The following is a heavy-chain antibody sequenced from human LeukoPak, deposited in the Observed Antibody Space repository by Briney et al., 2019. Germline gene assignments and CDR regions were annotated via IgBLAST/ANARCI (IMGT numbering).Heavy chain of an antibody. V-gene: IGHV3-74*01. CDR2: ITSDGTST. CDR1: GFTFSNYW. Sequence: GGSLRLSCAASGFTFSNYWMHWVRQLPGKGLVWVARITSDGTSTTYAASVKGRFTISRDNAKNTLYLQMNSLRADDTGLYFCARAYSTSYSDWFDPWGQGTLVTVSS. D-gene: IGHD2-15*01. CDR3: ARAYSTSYSDWFDP. J-gene: IGHJ5*02.